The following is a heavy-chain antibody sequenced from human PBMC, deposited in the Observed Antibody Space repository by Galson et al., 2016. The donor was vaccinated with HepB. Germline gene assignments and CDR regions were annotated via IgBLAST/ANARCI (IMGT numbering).Heavy chain of an antibody. D-gene: IGHD1-14*01. J-gene: IGHJ6*02. CDR1: GFTFSTYN. CDR3: ARVVRDYRTYRYSGPCNAMAV. V-gene: IGHV3-21*04. Sequence: SLRLSCAASGFTFSTYNMNWVRQAPGKGLEWVSSISYNIYYADSVKGRFTISRDNAKNSLYLQMNSLRAEDTALYYCARVVRDYRTYRYSGPCNAMAVWGQGTTVTVSS. CDR2: ISYNI.